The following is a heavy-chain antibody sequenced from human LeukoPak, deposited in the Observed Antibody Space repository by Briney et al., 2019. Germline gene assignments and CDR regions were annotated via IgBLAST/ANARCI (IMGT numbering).Heavy chain of an antibody. D-gene: IGHD6-13*01. CDR3: ARGSSSWYPDY. J-gene: IGHJ4*02. CDR2: IYYSGST. V-gene: IGHV4-59*01. Sequence: SETLSLTCTVSGGSISSYYWSGIRQPPGKGLEWIGYIYYSGSTNYNPSLKSRVTISVDTSKNQFSLKLSSVTAADTAVYYCARGSSSWYPDYWGQGTLVTVSS. CDR1: GGSISSYY.